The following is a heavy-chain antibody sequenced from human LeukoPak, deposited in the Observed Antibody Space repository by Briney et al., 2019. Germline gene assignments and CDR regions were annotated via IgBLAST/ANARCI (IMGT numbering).Heavy chain of an antibody. CDR3: VRDISGYYFDY. J-gene: IGHJ4*02. Sequence: PGGSLRLSCAASGFTFSSYSMNWVRQAPGKGLEWVSFISSSSSYIYYADSMKGRFTISRDNAKNSLYLQMNSLRAEDTALYYCVRDISGYYFDYWGQGTLVTVSS. CDR2: ISSSSSYI. V-gene: IGHV3-21*04. CDR1: GFTFSSYS. D-gene: IGHD3-22*01.